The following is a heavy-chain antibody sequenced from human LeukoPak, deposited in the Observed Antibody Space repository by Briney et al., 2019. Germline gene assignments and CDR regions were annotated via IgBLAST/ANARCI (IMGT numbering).Heavy chain of an antibody. CDR3: ATTIAAAGRDY. Sequence: GGSLRLSCAASGFTFSSYSMNWVRQAPGKGLVWVSRINSDGSSTSYADSVKGRFTISRDNAKDTLYLQMNSLRAEDTAVYYCATTIAAAGRDYWGQGTLVTVSS. CDR1: GFTFSSYS. D-gene: IGHD6-13*01. J-gene: IGHJ4*02. CDR2: INSDGSST. V-gene: IGHV3-74*01.